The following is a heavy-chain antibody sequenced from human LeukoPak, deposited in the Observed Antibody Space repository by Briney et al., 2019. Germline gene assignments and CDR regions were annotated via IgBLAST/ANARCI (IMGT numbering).Heavy chain of an antibody. CDR1: GDSISSTSYY. V-gene: IGHV4-39*01. D-gene: IGHD3-3*01. CDR3: ARRGRFLEWLSSPMYNWFDP. CDR2: IFYSGSA. Sequence: PSETLSFTCIVSGDSISSTSYYWAWIRQPPGKGLEWIGMIFYSGSAYYTPSLRGRVTLSVDTSRNQFSLNLISVTAADTGVYYCARRGRFLEWLSSPMYNWFDPWGQGTLVTVSS. J-gene: IGHJ5*02.